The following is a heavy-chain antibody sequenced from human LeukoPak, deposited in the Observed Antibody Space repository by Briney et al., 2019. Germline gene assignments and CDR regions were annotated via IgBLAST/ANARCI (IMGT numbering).Heavy chain of an antibody. Sequence: SQTLSLTCTVSGGSISSGSYYWSWIRQPAGKGLEWIGRIYTSGSTNYNPSLKSRVTISVDTSKNQFSLKLSSVTAADTAVYYCARENYYDSSGYSTWGQGTLVTVSS. V-gene: IGHV4-61*02. CDR3: ARENYYDSSGYST. J-gene: IGHJ4*02. CDR1: GGSISSGSYY. D-gene: IGHD3-22*01. CDR2: IYTSGST.